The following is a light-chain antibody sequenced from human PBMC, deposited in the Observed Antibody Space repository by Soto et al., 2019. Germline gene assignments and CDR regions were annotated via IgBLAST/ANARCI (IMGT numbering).Light chain of an antibody. CDR2: AAS. Sequence: DIQITQSPSTLSGSVGDRVTSTCRASQTISSWLAWYQQKPGKAPKPLIYAASSLQSGVPSRFSGSGSGTDFTLTISSLQPEDFATYYCQQSYSTPITFGQGTRLEIK. CDR3: QQSYSTPIT. J-gene: IGKJ5*01. V-gene: IGKV1-39*01. CDR1: QTISSW.